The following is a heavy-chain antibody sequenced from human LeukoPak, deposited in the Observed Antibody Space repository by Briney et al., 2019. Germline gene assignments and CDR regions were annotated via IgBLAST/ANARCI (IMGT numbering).Heavy chain of an antibody. D-gene: IGHD3-22*01. CDR1: GGTFSSYA. J-gene: IGHJ4*02. V-gene: IGHV1-69*05. CDR2: IIPIFGTA. CDR3: ASPDSSGFVFDY. Sequence: SVKVSCKAPGGTFSSYAISWVRQAPGQGLEWMGGIIPIFGTANYAQKFQGRVTITTDESTSTAYMELSSLRSEDTAVYYCASPDSSGFVFDYWGQGTLVTVSS.